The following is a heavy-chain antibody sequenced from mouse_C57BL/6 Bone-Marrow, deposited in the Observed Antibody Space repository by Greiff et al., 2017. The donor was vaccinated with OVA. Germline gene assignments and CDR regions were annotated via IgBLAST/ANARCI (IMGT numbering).Heavy chain of an antibody. Sequence: QVQLKESGAELARPGASVKLSCKASGYTFTSYGISWVKQRTGQGLEWIGEIYPRSGNTYYNEKFKGKATLTADKSSSTAYMELRSLTSEDSAVYFCARGEVSIWSFDVWGTGTTVTVSS. CDR3: ARGEVSIWSFDV. D-gene: IGHD2-12*01. CDR2: IYPRSGNT. J-gene: IGHJ1*03. V-gene: IGHV1-81*01. CDR1: GYTFTSYG.